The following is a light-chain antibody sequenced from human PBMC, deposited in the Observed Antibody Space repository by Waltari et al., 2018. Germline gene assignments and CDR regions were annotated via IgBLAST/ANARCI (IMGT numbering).Light chain of an antibody. CDR2: GGS. CDR1: QDIQTY. Sequence: IRLTQSPSSLSAFVGARVTITCRASQDIQTYVAWYQQKPGKAPKLLIYGGSVLHTGVPSRFSGSGFRTDFSLTISSLQPDDFATYYCQQLHSSPVTFGGETKV. CDR3: QQLHSSPVT. V-gene: IGKV1-9*01. J-gene: IGKJ4*01.